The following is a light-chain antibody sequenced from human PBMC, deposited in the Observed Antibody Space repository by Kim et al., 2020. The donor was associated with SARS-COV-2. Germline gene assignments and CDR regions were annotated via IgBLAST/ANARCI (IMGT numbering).Light chain of an antibody. CDR3: QQYNTLPWT. J-gene: IGKJ1*01. V-gene: IGKV1-33*01. CDR2: DAS. CDR1: QDIKNY. Sequence: DIQMTQSPSSLSASVGDRVTITGQASQDIKNYLNWYQQKPGKAPKLLIYDASTLETGVPSRFSGSASGTDFTFTITSLQPEDIATYYCQQYNTLPWTFGQGTKVDLK.